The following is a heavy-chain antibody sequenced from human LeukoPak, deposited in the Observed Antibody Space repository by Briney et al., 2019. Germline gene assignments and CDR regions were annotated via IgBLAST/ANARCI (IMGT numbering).Heavy chain of an antibody. V-gene: IGHV3-30-3*01. CDR3: ARDRRTMVRGVIPHLDY. CDR1: GFTFSSYA. Sequence: GGSLRLSCAASGFTFSSYAMHWVRQAPGKGLEWVAVISYDGSNKYYADSVKGRFTISRDNSKNTLYLQMNSLRAEDTAVYYCARDRRTMVRGVIPHLDYWGQGTLVTVSS. CDR2: ISYDGSNK. J-gene: IGHJ4*02. D-gene: IGHD3-10*01.